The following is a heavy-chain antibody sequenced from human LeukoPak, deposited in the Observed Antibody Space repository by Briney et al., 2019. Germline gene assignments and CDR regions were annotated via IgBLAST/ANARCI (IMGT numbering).Heavy chain of an antibody. CDR2: IYYSGST. Sequence: SETLSLTCTVSGGSISSYYWSWIRQPPGKGLEWIGYIYYSGSTNYSPSLKSRVTISVDTSKNQFSLKLSSVTAADTAVYYCAGDFWSGYYFRDWGQGTLVTVSS. V-gene: IGHV4-59*08. CDR1: GGSISSYY. CDR3: AGDFWSGYYFRD. D-gene: IGHD3-3*01. J-gene: IGHJ4*02.